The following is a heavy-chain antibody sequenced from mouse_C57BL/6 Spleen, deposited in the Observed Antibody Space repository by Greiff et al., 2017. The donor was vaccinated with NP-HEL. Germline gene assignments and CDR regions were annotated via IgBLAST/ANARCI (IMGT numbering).Heavy chain of an antibody. CDR1: GFSLTSYG. V-gene: IGHV2-2*01. D-gene: IGHD1-2*01. CDR2: IWSGGST. J-gene: IGHJ4*01. Sequence: VKLQESGPGLVQPSQSLSITCTVSGFSLTSYGVHCIRQSPGQGLEWLGVIWSGGSTDYNAAFISRLSISRDNSKSQVFFKMNSLQTDDTAIYYCARTHYDGSAYAMDYWGQGTSVTVSS. CDR3: ARTHYDGSAYAMDY.